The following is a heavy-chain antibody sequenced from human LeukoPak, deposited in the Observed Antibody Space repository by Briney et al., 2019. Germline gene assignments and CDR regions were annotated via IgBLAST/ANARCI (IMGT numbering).Heavy chain of an antibody. Sequence: ASVKVSCKTSGYSFTGYYMHWVRQAPGQGLEWMGWINPKNGGTNYPQKFQGRVTMTTDTSVGTAYMELSSLASDDTAAYYCARRGAYFDYWGQGTLVTVSP. V-gene: IGHV1-2*02. CDR1: GYSFTGYY. CDR3: ARRGAYFDY. CDR2: INPKNGGT. J-gene: IGHJ4*02.